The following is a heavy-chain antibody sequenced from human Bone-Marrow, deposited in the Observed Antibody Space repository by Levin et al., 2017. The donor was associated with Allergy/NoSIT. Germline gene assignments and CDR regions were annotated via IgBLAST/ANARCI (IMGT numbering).Heavy chain of an antibody. V-gene: IGHV1-2*02. Sequence: RASVKVSCRASGYTFTGYYMHWVRQAPEQGLEWMGWINPKSGGTNYAQKFQGRVTMTRDTSISTAYMELSRLRFDDTAVYYCARGGSSGWNGGYAFDIWGQGTMVTVSS. CDR1: GYTFTGYY. D-gene: IGHD6-19*01. J-gene: IGHJ3*02. CDR3: ARGGSSGWNGGYAFDI. CDR2: INPKSGGT.